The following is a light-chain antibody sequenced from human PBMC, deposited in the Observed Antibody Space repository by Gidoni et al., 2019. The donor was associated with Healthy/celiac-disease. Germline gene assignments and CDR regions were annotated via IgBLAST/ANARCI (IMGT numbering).Light chain of an antibody. Sequence: DIQMTQSPSSLSASVGDRVTLTCQASQDISNYLNWYQQKPGKAPKLLIYDASNLETGVPSRFSGSGSGTDFTFTISSLQPEDIATYYCQQYDNRSWTFGQGTKVEIK. V-gene: IGKV1-33*01. CDR2: DAS. J-gene: IGKJ1*01. CDR3: QQYDNRSWT. CDR1: QDISNY.